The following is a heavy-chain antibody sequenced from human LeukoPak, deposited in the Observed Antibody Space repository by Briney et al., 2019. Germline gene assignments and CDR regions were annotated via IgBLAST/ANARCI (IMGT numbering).Heavy chain of an antibody. D-gene: IGHD3-3*01. CDR1: GFTFSSYS. CDR3: ASALGITISGGNWFDP. J-gene: IGHJ5*02. V-gene: IGHV3-21*01. Sequence: GGSLRLSCAASGFTFSSYSMNWVRQAPGKGLEWVSSISSSSSYIYYADSVKGRFTISRDNAKKSLYLQMNSLRAEDTAVYYCASALGITISGGNWFDPWGQGTLVTVSS. CDR2: ISSSSSYI.